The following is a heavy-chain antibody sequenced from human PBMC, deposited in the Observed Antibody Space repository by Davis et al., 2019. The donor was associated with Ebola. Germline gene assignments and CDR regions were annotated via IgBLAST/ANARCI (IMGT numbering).Heavy chain of an antibody. V-gene: IGHV5-51*01. D-gene: IGHD2-21*02. J-gene: IGHJ4*02. CDR3: ARVNCGGDCYSFDY. Sequence: GESLKISCKGSGYTFSSYWIGWVRQMPGKGLEWMGIIYPGDSDTSYSPSFQGLVTISADRSISTAYLQWSSLKASDTAMYYCARVNCGGDCYSFDYWGQGTLVTVSS. CDR1: GYTFSSYW. CDR2: IYPGDSDT.